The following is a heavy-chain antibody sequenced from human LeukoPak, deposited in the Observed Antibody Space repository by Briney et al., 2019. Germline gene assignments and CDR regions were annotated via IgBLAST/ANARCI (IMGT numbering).Heavy chain of an antibody. J-gene: IGHJ4*02. V-gene: IGHV7-4-1*02. Sequence: RASVKVSCKASGYTLTRYGMSWVRQAPGQGLEWMGWINTNTGSPTYAQGFRGRFVFSLDTSVSTAYLEIISLKAEDTAVYFCARDASRGHSNGYTFDYWGQGTLVTVSS. D-gene: IGHD5-18*01. CDR2: INTNTGSP. CDR1: GYTLTRYG. CDR3: ARDASRGHSNGYTFDY.